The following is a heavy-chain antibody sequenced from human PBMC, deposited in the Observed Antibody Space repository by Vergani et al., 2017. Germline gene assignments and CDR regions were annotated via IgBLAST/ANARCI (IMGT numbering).Heavy chain of an antibody. V-gene: IGHV1-69-2*01. D-gene: IGHD3-10*02. CDR3: ATDLFGKATGDRFDY. Sequence: VQLVQSGAEVKKPGASVKVSCKASGYTFTSYGISWVRQAPGQGLEWMGLVDPEDGETIYAEKFQGRVTITADTSTDTAYMELSSLRSEDTAVYYCATDLFGKATGDRFDYWGQGTLVTVSS. CDR1: GYTFTSYG. J-gene: IGHJ4*02. CDR2: VDPEDGET.